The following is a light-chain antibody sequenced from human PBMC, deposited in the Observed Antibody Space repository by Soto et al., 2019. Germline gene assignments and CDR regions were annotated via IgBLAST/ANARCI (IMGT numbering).Light chain of an antibody. J-gene: IGKJ4*01. V-gene: IGKV3-20*01. Sequence: EIVLTQSPGTLSFSAGERATLYCSASQSVSSTSLAWYQQKPGQAPRLLIYGASSRATGIPDRFSGSGSETDFILTISRLEPEDFAVYYCQQHGSSITFGGGTKVDI. CDR1: QSVSSTS. CDR3: QQHGSSIT. CDR2: GAS.